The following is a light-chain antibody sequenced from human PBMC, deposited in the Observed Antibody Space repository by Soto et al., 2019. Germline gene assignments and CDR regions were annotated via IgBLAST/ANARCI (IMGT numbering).Light chain of an antibody. CDR2: GAS. V-gene: IGKV3-20*01. CDR1: QSVSSSY. Sequence: EIVLTQSPGTLSLSPGERATLSCRASQSVSSSYLAWYQQKPGQAPRLLICGASSRATGIPDRFSGSGSGTDFTLTISRLEPEDFAVYYCQQYGSSQWTFGQGTKVDIK. J-gene: IGKJ1*01. CDR3: QQYGSSQWT.